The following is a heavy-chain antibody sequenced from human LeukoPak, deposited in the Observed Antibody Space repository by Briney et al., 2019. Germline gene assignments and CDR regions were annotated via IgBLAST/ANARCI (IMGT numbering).Heavy chain of an antibody. J-gene: IGHJ4*02. CDR2: IRGDGYDT. V-gene: IGHV3-74*01. D-gene: IGHD3-10*01. Sequence: PGGSPRLSCTASGFSFSDFWMHWVRQVPGKGLVWVSRIRGDGYDTNYADSVRGRFTISRDNAQNTLYLQMNSLRTEDTAVYYCASDRVLGSGSLDNWGQGTLVTVSS. CDR3: ASDRVLGSGSLDN. CDR1: GFSFSDFW.